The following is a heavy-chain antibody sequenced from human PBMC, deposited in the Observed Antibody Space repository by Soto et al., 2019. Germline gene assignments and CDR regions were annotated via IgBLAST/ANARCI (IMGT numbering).Heavy chain of an antibody. CDR2: INHSGST. CDR3: ARGRVAARRWYFDL. Sequence: QVQLQQWGAGLLKPSETLSLNCAVYGGSFSGYYWNWIRQPPGKGLERIGEINHSGSTNYNPSLKSRVTISVDTSKNQFSLKLSSVTAAYTAVYYCARGRVAARRWYFDLWGRGTLVTVSS. V-gene: IGHV4-34*01. CDR1: GGSFSGYY. J-gene: IGHJ2*01. D-gene: IGHD6-6*01.